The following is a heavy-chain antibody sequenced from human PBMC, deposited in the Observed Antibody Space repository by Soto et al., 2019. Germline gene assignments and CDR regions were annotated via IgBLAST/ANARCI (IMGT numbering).Heavy chain of an antibody. CDR3: ARGQRFSDWFDP. V-gene: IGHV4-4*07. Sequence: SETLSLTCTVSGGSISGYYWTWIRQAAGKGLEWIGRIYSSGTTKYNPSLKSRVTMSLDTSKNQFSLRLSSVTATDTAVYYCARGQRFSDWFDPWGPGTLVTVSS. CDR1: GGSISGYY. CDR2: IYSSGTT. D-gene: IGHD3-3*01. J-gene: IGHJ5*02.